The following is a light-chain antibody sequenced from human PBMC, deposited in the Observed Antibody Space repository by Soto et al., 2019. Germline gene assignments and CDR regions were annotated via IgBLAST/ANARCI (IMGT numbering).Light chain of an antibody. J-gene: IGKJ1*01. Sequence: PVYQSPASVSASIGARVTITYRASQSISKWLAWYQQKPGKAPNLLIYDASSLESGVPSRFSGSGSGTEFTLTITILQPDDFGTCYCHQDNADSLEAFGQGA. CDR2: DAS. CDR1: QSISKW. V-gene: IGKV1-5*01. CDR3: HQDNADSLEA.